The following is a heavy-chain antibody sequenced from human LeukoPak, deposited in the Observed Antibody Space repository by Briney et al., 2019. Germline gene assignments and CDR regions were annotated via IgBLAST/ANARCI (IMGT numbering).Heavy chain of an antibody. D-gene: IGHD3-22*01. J-gene: IGHJ4*02. V-gene: IGHV3-23*01. CDR1: GFTFITYA. Sequence: PGGSLRLSCAASGFTFITYAMTWVRQAPGKGLEWVSAISNSGGSTYYADSVKGRFTISRDNSKNTLYLQMNSLRAEDTAVYYCASPYYYDSSGLGYWGQGTLVTVSS. CDR3: ASPYYYDSSGLGY. CDR2: ISNSGGST.